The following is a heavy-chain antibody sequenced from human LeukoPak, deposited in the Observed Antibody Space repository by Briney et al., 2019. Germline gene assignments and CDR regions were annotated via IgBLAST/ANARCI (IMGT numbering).Heavy chain of an antibody. Sequence: GGSLRLSCAASGFTFDDYAMHWVRQAPGKGLEWVSGISWNSGSIGYADSVKGRFTISRDNAKNSLYLQVNSLRAEDTALYYCAKDYGITMVRGGFDYWGQGTLVTVSS. V-gene: IGHV3-9*01. CDR3: AKDYGITMVRGGFDY. J-gene: IGHJ4*02. D-gene: IGHD3-10*01. CDR1: GFTFDDYA. CDR2: ISWNSGSI.